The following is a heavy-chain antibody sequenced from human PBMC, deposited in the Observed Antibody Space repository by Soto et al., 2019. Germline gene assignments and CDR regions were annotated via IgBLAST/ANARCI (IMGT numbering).Heavy chain of an antibody. CDR2: ISFDGSEK. Sequence: QVHLVESGGGVVQPGRSLRLSCVASRFSFSTYGMHWVRQAPGTGLEWVAVISFDGSEKYYADSVKGRFTISRDNSKNTLYLQMDSLRTEDTAVYFCAKDWRESYDTDAFDIWGQGTMVTVSS. V-gene: IGHV3-30*18. J-gene: IGHJ3*02. CDR3: AKDWRESYDTDAFDI. D-gene: IGHD5-18*01. CDR1: RFSFSTYG.